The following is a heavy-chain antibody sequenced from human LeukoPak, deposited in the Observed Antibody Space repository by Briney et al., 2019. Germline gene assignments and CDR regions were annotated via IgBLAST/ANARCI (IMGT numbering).Heavy chain of an antibody. CDR3: ARAPSPTAYYSDTSGYYYFDY. CDR2: IFDSGST. D-gene: IGHD3-22*01. V-gene: IGHV4-59*02. Sequence: PSETLSLTCTVPDGSVTSFYWSWIRQPPGKGLEWIGFIFDSGSTKYNPSLKSRVTISADTSKKPFSPQLSSVTAPDTAVYYCARAPSPTAYYSDTSGYYYFDYWGQGAQVTVSS. J-gene: IGHJ4*02. CDR1: DGSVTSFY.